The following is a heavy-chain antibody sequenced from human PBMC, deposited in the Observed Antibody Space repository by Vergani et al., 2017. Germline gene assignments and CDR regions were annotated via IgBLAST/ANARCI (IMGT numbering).Heavy chain of an antibody. D-gene: IGHD6-19*01. CDR2: ISRRGST. Sequence: QVQLQESGPGLVKPSGTLSLTCAVYGGSFSGYYWSWIRQSPGKGLEWIGEISRRGSTNYNPSLKSRVTISVDTSKNQFSLKMSSVTAADTAIYYCAREWLVARGAFDIWGQGTMVTVSS. V-gene: IGHV4-34*01. CDR3: AREWLVARGAFDI. J-gene: IGHJ3*02. CDR1: GGSFSGYY.